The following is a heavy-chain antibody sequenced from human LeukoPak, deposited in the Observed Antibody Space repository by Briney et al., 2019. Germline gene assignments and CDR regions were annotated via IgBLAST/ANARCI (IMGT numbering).Heavy chain of an antibody. CDR1: GYTFTTSV. CDR3: ARARNSSGALLEDY. V-gene: IGHV1-18*01. D-gene: IGHD2/OR15-2a*01. J-gene: IGHJ4*02. Sequence: ASVKVSCKPSGYTFTTSVSSWGRQAPGQGLEWMGWISTYNGNTHYPQKVQDRVTMTTDTSTSTAYMELKSLRSDDTAIYYCARARNSSGALLEDYWGQGTLVTVSS. CDR2: ISTYNGNT.